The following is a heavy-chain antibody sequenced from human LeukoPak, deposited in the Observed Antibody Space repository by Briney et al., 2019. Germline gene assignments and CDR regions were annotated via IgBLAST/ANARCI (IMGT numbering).Heavy chain of an antibody. Sequence: GGSLRLSCAASGFTFSSYWMSWVRQDPGEGLEWVANIKQDGSEKYYVDSVKGRFTISRDNAKNSLYLQMNSLRAEDTAVYYCAREPYSGSYFGYYYYMDVWGKGTTVTVSS. CDR2: IKQDGSEK. D-gene: IGHD1-26*01. J-gene: IGHJ6*03. CDR3: AREPYSGSYFGYYYYMDV. V-gene: IGHV3-7*01. CDR1: GFTFSSYW.